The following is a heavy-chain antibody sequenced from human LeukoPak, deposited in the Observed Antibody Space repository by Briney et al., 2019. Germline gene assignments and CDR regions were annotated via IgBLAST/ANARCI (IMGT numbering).Heavy chain of an antibody. CDR2: ISGSGGST. CDR1: GFTFSSYA. Sequence: PGGSLRLSCAASGFTFSSYAMSWVRQAPGKGLEWVSAISGSGGSTYYADSVKGRFTISRDNSKNTLYLQMNSLRAEDTAVYYCAKVSGSVLYDTGGWFDPWGQGTLVTVSS. J-gene: IGHJ5*02. D-gene: IGHD5/OR15-5a*01. CDR3: AKVSGSVLYDTGGWFDP. V-gene: IGHV3-23*01.